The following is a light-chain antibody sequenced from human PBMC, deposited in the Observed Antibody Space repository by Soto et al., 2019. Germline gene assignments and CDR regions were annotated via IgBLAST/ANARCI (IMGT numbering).Light chain of an antibody. CDR2: EVS. CDR1: SSDVGGYNH. CDR3: SSYAGNNNVI. J-gene: IGLJ2*01. V-gene: IGLV2-8*01. Sequence: QAVVTQPPSASGSPGQSVTISCTGTSSDVGGYNHVSWYQQHPGKAPKLMIYEVSKRPSWVPNRFSGSKSGNRASLTVSGLQAEDEADYYCSSYAGNNNVIFGGGTQLTVL.